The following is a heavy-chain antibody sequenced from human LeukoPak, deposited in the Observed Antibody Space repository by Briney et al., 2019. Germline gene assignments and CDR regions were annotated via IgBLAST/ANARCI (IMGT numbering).Heavy chain of an antibody. V-gene: IGHV3-23*01. CDR2: ISGSGDST. CDR1: GFTVSSNY. D-gene: IGHD6-19*01. Sequence: GSLRLSCAVSGFTVSSNYMSWVRQAPGKGLEWVSAISGSGDSTYYADSVKGRFTISRDNSKNTLFLLMNSLRAEDTAVYYCAKAKGSGLKYYFDYWGQGTLVTVSS. CDR3: AKAKGSGLKYYFDY. J-gene: IGHJ4*02.